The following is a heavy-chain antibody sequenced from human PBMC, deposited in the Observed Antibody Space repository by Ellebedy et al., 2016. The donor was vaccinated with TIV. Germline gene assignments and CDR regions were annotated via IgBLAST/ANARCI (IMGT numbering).Heavy chain of an antibody. D-gene: IGHD3-22*01. J-gene: IGHJ4*02. CDR2: ISNTGSRT. CDR1: GFTFSSYA. V-gene: IGHV3-23*01. Sequence: PGGSLRLSCAASGFTFSSYAMSWVRQAPGKGLEWVSTISNTGSRTYYGDSVEGRFIISRDNSKKTLYLRMNSLRAEDTAVYYCAKGRGGGSDSSAPRYYFDYWGLGTLVTVSS. CDR3: AKGRGGGSDSSAPRYYFDY.